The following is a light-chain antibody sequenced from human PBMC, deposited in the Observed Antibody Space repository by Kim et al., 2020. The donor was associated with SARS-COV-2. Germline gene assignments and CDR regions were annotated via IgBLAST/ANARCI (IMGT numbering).Light chain of an antibody. CDR2: WTS. V-gene: IGKV4-1*01. CDR3: QQCYSTPWT. J-gene: IGKJ1*01. CDR1: QSLLYSSNNKNY. Sequence: ATINCKSSQSLLYSSNNKNYVSWYQQKPGQPPKLLIYWTSTRESGVPDRFSGSGSGTDFTLTISSLQAEDVAVYYCQQCYSTPWTFGQGTKVEIK.